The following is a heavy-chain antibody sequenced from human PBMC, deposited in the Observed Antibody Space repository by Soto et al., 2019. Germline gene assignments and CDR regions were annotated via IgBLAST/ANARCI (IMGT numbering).Heavy chain of an antibody. CDR2: MNPNSGNT. CDR3: ATGSSFRGWYGY. J-gene: IGHJ4*02. Sequence: ASVKVSCKASGYTFTSYDINWVRQATGQGLEWMGWMNPNSGNTGYAQKFQGRVTMTRNTSISTAYMELSSLRSEDTAVYYCATGSSFRGWYGYWGQGTLVTVSS. D-gene: IGHD6-19*01. CDR1: GYTFTSYD. V-gene: IGHV1-8*01.